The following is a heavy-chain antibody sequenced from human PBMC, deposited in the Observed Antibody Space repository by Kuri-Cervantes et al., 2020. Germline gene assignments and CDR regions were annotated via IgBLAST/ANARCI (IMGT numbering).Heavy chain of an antibody. CDR2: INPSGGST. J-gene: IGHJ4*02. Sequence: ASVKVSCKASGYTFTSYYMHWVRQAPGQGLEWMGIINPSGGSTSYAQKFQGRVTMTRDTSTSTVYMELSSLRSEDTAVYYCVRDQNSGSHYRSLGYWGQGTLVTVSS. CDR3: VRDQNSGSHYRSLGY. CDR1: GYTFTSYY. V-gene: IGHV1-46*01. D-gene: IGHD1-26*01.